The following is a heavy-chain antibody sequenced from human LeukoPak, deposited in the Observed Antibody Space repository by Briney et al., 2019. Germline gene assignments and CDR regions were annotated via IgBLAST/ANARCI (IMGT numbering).Heavy chain of an antibody. CDR1: GLTFRGYW. J-gene: IGHJ6*03. CDR3: ARAHSGTYYDSGGYNSYYMDV. V-gene: IGHV3-74*01. D-gene: IGHD3-22*01. CDR2: ISSDGSTT. Sequence: GGSLRLSCVVSGLTFRGYWMHWVRQAPGKGLVWLSRISSDGSTTNYADSVKGRFIISRDNAENTLYMEVNNLRAEDTGLYYCARAHSGTYYDSGGYNSYYMDVWGRGTRVTVSS.